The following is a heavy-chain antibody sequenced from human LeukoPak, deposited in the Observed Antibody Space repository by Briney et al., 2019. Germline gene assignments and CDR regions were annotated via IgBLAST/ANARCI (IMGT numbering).Heavy chain of an antibody. CDR3: ATGDPYSFDY. D-gene: IGHD4-17*01. CDR1: GYTSNTYG. Sequence: GASVKVSCKASGYTSNTYGISWVRQAPGQGLEYMGWISTYNGHTNYAQKFQDRVTMTAETSTNTGYMELRSLRSDDTAVYYCATGDPYSFDYWGQGTLVTVAS. CDR2: ISTYNGHT. J-gene: IGHJ4*02. V-gene: IGHV1-18*01.